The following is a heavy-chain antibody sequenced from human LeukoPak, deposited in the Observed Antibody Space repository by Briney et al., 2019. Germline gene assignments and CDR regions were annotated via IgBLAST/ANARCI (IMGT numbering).Heavy chain of an antibody. CDR3: ARDPTIFGVVIVPDY. D-gene: IGHD3-3*01. Sequence: PGGSLRLSCAASGFTFSNYRMSWVRQAPGKGLEWVANIKQDGSEKYYVDSVKGRFTISRDNAKNSLYLQMNSLGAEDTAVYYCARDPTIFGVVIVPDYWGQGTLVTASS. J-gene: IGHJ4*02. CDR1: GFTFSNYR. V-gene: IGHV3-7*01. CDR2: IKQDGSEK.